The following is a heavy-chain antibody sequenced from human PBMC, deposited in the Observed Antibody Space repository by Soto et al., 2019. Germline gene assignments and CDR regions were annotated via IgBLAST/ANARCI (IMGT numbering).Heavy chain of an antibody. Sequence: QVQLVQSGAEVKKPGSSVKVSCKASGGTFSSYAISWVRQAPGQGLEWMGGIIPIFGTANYAQKFQGRVTITADDSTSTAYMELSSLRSEDTAVYYCARDPGSSSPSYNWFDPWGQGTLVTVSS. CDR3: ARDPGSSSPSYNWFDP. CDR2: IIPIFGTA. V-gene: IGHV1-69*01. D-gene: IGHD6-6*01. CDR1: GGTFSSYA. J-gene: IGHJ5*02.